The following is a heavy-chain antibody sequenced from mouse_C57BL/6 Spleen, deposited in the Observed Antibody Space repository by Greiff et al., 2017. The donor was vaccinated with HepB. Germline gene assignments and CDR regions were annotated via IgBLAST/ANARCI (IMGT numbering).Heavy chain of an antibody. V-gene: IGHV5-12*01. D-gene: IGHD2-4*01. J-gene: IGHJ1*03. Sequence: EVKLVESGGGLVQPGGSLKLSCAASGFTFSDYYMYWVRQTPEKRLEWVAYISNGGGSTYYPDTVKGRFTISRDNAKNTLYLQMSRLKSEDTAMYYCARQREDDYDAWYFDVWGTGTTVTVSS. CDR3: ARQREDDYDAWYFDV. CDR1: GFTFSDYY. CDR2: ISNGGGST.